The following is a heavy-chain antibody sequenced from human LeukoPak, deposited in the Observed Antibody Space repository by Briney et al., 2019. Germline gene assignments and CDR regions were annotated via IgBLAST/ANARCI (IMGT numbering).Heavy chain of an antibody. V-gene: IGHV1-69*13. D-gene: IGHD6-13*01. CDR2: IIPIFGTA. Sequence: SVKVSFKASGGTFISYAISWVRQAPGQGLEWMGGIIPIFGTANYAQKFQGRVTITADESTSTAYMELSSLRSEDTAVYYCASGIAAALCDYWGQGTLVTVSS. CDR3: ASGIAAALCDY. CDR1: GGTFISYA. J-gene: IGHJ4*02.